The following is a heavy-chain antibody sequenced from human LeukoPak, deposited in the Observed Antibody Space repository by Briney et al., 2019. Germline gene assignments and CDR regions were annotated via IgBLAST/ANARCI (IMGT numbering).Heavy chain of an antibody. J-gene: IGHJ6*03. D-gene: IGHD3-22*01. CDR2: INPSGSS. V-gene: IGHV4-34*01. CDR1: GGSFSDYF. Sequence: SETLSLTCAVYGGSFSDYFWTWIRQSPGKGLEWIGEINPSGSSYYNPSLKSRLTISRDTSKNQFSLRLSSVTAADTAVYYCARGRQEISMILVVMTGVSYYLDVWGKGPQSPSP. CDR3: ARGRQEISMILVVMTGVSYYLDV.